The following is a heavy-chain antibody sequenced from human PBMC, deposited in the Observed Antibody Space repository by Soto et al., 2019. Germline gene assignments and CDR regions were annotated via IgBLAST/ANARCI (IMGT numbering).Heavy chain of an antibody. CDR3: TTEMLPVPMWVTLYHEH. D-gene: IGHD2-2*01. V-gene: IGHV3-15*01. CDR2: VKSKSNGETV. J-gene: IGHJ4*02. Sequence: EVQLVESGGGLLKPGGSLRLSCLASGINFNNAWMSWVRQAPGKGLEWVGRVKSKSNGETVDYAAPVKGRFAISRDDSRNAVYVHRLDLRTACTAVESRTTEMLPVPMWVTLYHEHWGQGTRVTVSS. CDR1: GINFNNAW.